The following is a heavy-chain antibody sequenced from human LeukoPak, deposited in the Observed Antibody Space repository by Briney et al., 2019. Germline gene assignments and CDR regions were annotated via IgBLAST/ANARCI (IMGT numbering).Heavy chain of an antibody. CDR3: ARDQSNIVTAAPPFDY. J-gene: IGHJ4*02. D-gene: IGHD2/OR15-2a*01. V-gene: IGHV1-69*13. CDR2: IIPIFGTG. Sequence: SVKVSCKASGGTFSSYAISWVRQAPGQGLEWMGGIIPIFGTGNYARKFQGRVTITADESTSTAYMELSSLRSEDTAVYYCARDQSNIVTAAPPFDYWGQGTLVTVSS. CDR1: GGTFSSYA.